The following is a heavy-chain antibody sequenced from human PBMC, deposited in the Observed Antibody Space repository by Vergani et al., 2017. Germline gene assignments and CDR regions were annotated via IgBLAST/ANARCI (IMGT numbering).Heavy chain of an antibody. CDR1: GGSISSSNW. V-gene: IGHV4-4*02. CDR3: ARAHYGDNAAYFDY. J-gene: IGHJ4*02. CDR2: IYHSGST. D-gene: IGHD4-17*01. Sequence: QVQLQQWGAGLLKPSETLSLTCAVYGGSISSSNWWSWVRQPPGKGLEWIGEIYHSGSTSYNPSLKSRVTISVDKSKNQFSLKLSSVTAADTAVYYCARAHYGDNAAYFDYWGQGTLVTVSS.